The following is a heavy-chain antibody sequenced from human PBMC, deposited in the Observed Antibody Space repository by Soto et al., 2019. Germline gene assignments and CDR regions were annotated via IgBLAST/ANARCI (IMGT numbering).Heavy chain of an antibody. CDR2: LNTHNGNT. D-gene: IGHD3-10*01. Sequence: QVQLEQSAPEVKKPGASVKVSCKASGYTFTTYGISWVRQAPGQGLEWLGWLNTHNGNTNYAQNLQGRVIMTADTSTNTAYMGLRSLRADDTAIYYCTRDGSAPYYYYGMDAWGQGTTVTVSS. J-gene: IGHJ6*02. V-gene: IGHV1-18*01. CDR1: GYTFTTYG. CDR3: TRDGSAPYYYYGMDA.